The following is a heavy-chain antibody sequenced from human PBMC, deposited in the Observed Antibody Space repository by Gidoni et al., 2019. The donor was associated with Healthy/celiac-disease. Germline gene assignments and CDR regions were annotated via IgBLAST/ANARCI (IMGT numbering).Heavy chain of an antibody. CDR2: INHSGRT. CDR3: ARGRPRYGSGSYTYMDV. CDR1: GGSFSGYY. J-gene: IGHJ6*03. Sequence: QVQLQQWGAGLLKPSETLSLTCAVYGGSFSGYYWRWIRQPPGKGLEWIGEINHSGRTNYNPSLKSRVTISVDTSKNQFSLKLSSVTAADTAVYYCARGRPRYGSGSYTYMDVWGKGTTVTVSS. D-gene: IGHD3-10*01. V-gene: IGHV4-34*01.